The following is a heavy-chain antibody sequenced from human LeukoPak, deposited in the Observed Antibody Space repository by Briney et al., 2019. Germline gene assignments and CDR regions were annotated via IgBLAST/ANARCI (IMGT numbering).Heavy chain of an antibody. CDR1: GDXVSSNSAG. CDR2: TYYRSKWYN. V-gene: IGHV6-1*01. CDR3: ARTSYYDSSGSYRDAFDI. Sequence: SQTLSLTCAVSGDXVSSNSAGWNWIRQSPSRGLEWLGRTYYRSKWYNDYAVSVKSRIAINPDTSKNQFSLQLNSVTPEDTAVYFCARTSYYDSSGSYRDAFDIWGQGTVVSVSS. J-gene: IGHJ3*02. D-gene: IGHD3-22*01.